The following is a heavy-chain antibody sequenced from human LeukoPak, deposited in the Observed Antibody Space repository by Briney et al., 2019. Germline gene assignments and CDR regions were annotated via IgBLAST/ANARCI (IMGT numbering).Heavy chain of an antibody. Sequence: GGSLRLSCAASEFSVSSNDMTWVRQAPGKGLECVSIIYSGGTTYYADSVRGRFTISRDNSKNTLYLQMDRLRVEDTAVYYCARKSDSLMLRGGDCWGQGTLVTVSS. J-gene: IGHJ4*02. CDR1: EFSVSSND. CDR2: IYSGGTT. V-gene: IGHV3-66*01. CDR3: ARKSDSLMLRGGDC. D-gene: IGHD3-10*01.